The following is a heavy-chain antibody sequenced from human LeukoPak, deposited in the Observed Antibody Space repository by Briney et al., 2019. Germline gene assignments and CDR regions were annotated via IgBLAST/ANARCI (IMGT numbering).Heavy chain of an antibody. CDR1: GFTVSSNY. V-gene: IGHV3-66*01. D-gene: IGHD4-17*01. CDR3: AKDGDYGDHFDY. J-gene: IGHJ4*02. Sequence: GGSLRLSCAASGFTVSSNYMSWVRQAPGKGLEWVSVIYSGGSTYYADPVKGRFTISRDNSKNTLYLQMNSLRAEDTAVYYCAKDGDYGDHFDYWGQGTLVTVSS. CDR2: IYSGGST.